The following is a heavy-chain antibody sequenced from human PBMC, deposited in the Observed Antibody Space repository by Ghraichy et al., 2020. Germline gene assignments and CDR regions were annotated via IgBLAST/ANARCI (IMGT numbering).Heavy chain of an antibody. Sequence: SQTLSLTCAVYGGSFSGYYWSWIRQPPGKGLEWIGEINHSGSTNYNPSLKSRVTISVDTSKNQFSLKLSSVTAADTAVYYCARGRYYDYVWGSLPYFDYWGQGTLVTVSS. D-gene: IGHD3-16*01. CDR1: GGSFSGYY. CDR2: INHSGST. V-gene: IGHV4-34*01. J-gene: IGHJ4*02. CDR3: ARGRYYDYVWGSLPYFDY.